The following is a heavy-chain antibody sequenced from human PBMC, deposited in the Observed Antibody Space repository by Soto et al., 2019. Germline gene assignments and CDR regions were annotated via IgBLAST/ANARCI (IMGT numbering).Heavy chain of an antibody. CDR2: INPSGGST. J-gene: IGHJ6*02. Sequence: GASVKVSCKASGYTFTSYYMHWVRQAPGQGLEWMGIINPSGGSTSYAQKFQGRVTMTRDTSTSTVYMELSSLRSEDTAVYYCARVPPPDYSNYGWGMDVWGQGTTVTVSS. CDR1: GYTFTSYY. V-gene: IGHV1-46*01. CDR3: ARVPPPDYSNYGWGMDV. D-gene: IGHD4-4*01.